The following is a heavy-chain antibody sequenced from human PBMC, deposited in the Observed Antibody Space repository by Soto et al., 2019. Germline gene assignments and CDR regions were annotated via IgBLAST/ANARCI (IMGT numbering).Heavy chain of an antibody. CDR1: GGTFSSYA. CDR3: ARDRVYSSSSAYWFDP. D-gene: IGHD6-6*01. J-gene: IGHJ5*02. CDR2: IIPILGTA. Sequence: SVKVSCKASGGTFSSYAISWVRQAPGQGLEWMGGIIPILGTANYAQKFQGRVTITADESTSTAYMELSSLRSEDTAVYYCARDRVYSSSSAYWFDPWGQGTLVTVSS. V-gene: IGHV1-69*13.